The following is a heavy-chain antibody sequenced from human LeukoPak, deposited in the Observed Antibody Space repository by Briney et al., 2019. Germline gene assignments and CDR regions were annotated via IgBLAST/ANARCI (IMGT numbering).Heavy chain of an antibody. Sequence: PGGSLRLSCAASGFTFNNAWMNWVRQAPGKGLEWVGRIKSKPEGGATDYAAPVKGRFTISRDDSKDTLYLQMHSLKTEDTAVYYCTTGPGARAYYYYGMDVWGQGTTVTVSS. CDR2: IKSKPEGGAT. D-gene: IGHD1-26*01. CDR3: TTGPGARAYYYYGMDV. J-gene: IGHJ6*02. CDR1: GFTFNNAW. V-gene: IGHV3-15*07.